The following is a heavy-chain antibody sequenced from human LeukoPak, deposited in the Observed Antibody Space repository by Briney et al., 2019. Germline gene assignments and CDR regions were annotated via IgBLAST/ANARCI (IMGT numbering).Heavy chain of an antibody. Sequence: SETLSLTCAVYGGSFSGYYWSWIRQPPGKGLEWIGEINHSGSTNYNPSLKSRVTISVDTSKNQFSLKLSSVTAADTAVYYCARGRRIFSGWVYWGQGTLVTVSS. J-gene: IGHJ4*02. CDR2: INHSGST. CDR1: GGSFSGYY. V-gene: IGHV4-34*01. D-gene: IGHD3-22*01. CDR3: ARGRRIFSGWVY.